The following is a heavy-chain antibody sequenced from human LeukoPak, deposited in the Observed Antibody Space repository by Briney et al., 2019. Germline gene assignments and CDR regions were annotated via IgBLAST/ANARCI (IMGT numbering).Heavy chain of an antibody. J-gene: IGHJ4*02. CDR2: IYSGGST. CDR1: GFTVSSNY. Sequence: GGSLRLSCAASGFTVSSNYMSWVRQVPGKGLEWVSVIYSGGSTYYADSVKGRFTISRDNSKNTLYLQMNSLRAEDTAVYYCARSKGGILTGYWVHWGQGPLVTVSS. V-gene: IGHV3-53*01. D-gene: IGHD3-9*01. CDR3: ARSKGGILTGYWVH.